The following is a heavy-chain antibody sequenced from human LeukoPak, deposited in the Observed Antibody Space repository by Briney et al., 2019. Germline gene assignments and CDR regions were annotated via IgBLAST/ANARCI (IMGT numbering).Heavy chain of an antibody. CDR1: GYTFTSYY. Sequence: ASVKVSCKASGYTFTSYYIDWVRRAPGQGLEWMGVINPSGGSTRYAQKFQGGVTMTGDPSTRTVYMELSSLTSDDTAVYYCARGTTDAYWGQGTPVTVSS. D-gene: IGHD1-1*01. V-gene: IGHV1-46*01. CDR2: INPSGGST. J-gene: IGHJ4*02. CDR3: ARGTTDAY.